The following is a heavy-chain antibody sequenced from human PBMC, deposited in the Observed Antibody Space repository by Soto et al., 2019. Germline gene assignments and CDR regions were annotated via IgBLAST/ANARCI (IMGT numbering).Heavy chain of an antibody. J-gene: IGHJ4*02. CDR2: IYYTGST. CDR3: ARQSLDCSGGSCYTYYFDY. V-gene: IGHV4-59*08. Sequence: SETLSLTCTGSGASINNYYWSWIRQPPGKGLKWIAYIYYTGSTNYNPSLKSRVTISVDTSKNQFSLKLSSVTAADTAVYYCARQSLDCSGGSCYTYYFDYWGQGTLVTVSS. CDR1: GASINNYY. D-gene: IGHD2-15*01.